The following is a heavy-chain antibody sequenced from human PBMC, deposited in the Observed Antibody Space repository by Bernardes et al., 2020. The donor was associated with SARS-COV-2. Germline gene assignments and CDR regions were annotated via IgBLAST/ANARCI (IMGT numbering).Heavy chain of an antibody. Sequence: SGPTLVKPTQTLTLTCTFSGFSLSTSGVGVGWIRQPPGKALEWLALIYWNDDKRYSPSLKSRLTITKDTSKNQVVLTMTNMDPVDTATYYCAHRLDREVVAAAGSFDYWGQGTLVTVSS. J-gene: IGHJ4*02. CDR2: IYWNDDK. CDR3: AHRLDREVVAAAGSFDY. D-gene: IGHD6-13*01. CDR1: GFSLSTSGVG. V-gene: IGHV2-5*01.